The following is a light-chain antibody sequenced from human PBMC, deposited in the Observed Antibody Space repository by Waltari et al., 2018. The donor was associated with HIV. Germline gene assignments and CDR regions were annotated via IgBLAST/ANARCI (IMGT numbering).Light chain of an antibody. CDR3: SSYSATNTVV. J-gene: IGLJ2*01. Sequence: QSALTPPPSVSGSPGQPGPISGAGTNSDIGGYVRLSWYQQPPGTAPKLLIYEVTNRPSGVPGRFSASKSGTTASLTISGLQAGDECDYYCSSYSATNTVVFGGGTKLTVL. CDR1: NSDIGGYVR. V-gene: IGLV2-18*02. CDR2: EVT.